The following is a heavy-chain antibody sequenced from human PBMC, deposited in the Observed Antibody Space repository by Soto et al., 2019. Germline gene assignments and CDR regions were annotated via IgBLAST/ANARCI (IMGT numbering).Heavy chain of an antibody. CDR3: ARGGQWSGYYKSGYYGMDV. CDR2: IWYDGSNK. D-gene: IGHD3-3*01. Sequence: GGSLRLSCAASGFTFSSYGMHWVRQAPGKGLEWVAVIWYDGSNKYYADSVKGRFTISRDNSKNTLYLQMNSLRAEDTAVYYCARGGQWSGYYKSGYYGMDVWGQGTTVTVSS. J-gene: IGHJ6*02. CDR1: GFTFSSYG. V-gene: IGHV3-33*01.